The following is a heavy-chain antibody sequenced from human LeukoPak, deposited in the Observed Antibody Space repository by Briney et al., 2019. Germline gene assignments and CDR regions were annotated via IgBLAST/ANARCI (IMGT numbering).Heavy chain of an antibody. CDR2: ISYDGSNK. J-gene: IGHJ4*02. V-gene: IGHV3-30-3*01. CDR1: GFTFSSYA. Sequence: GGSLRLSCAASGFTFSSYAMHWVRQAPGKGLEWVAVISYDGSNKYYADSVKGRFTISRDNSKNTLYLQMNSLRAEDTAVYYCASSGGSSTYYFDYWGQGTLVTVSS. CDR3: ASSGGSSTYYFDY. D-gene: IGHD1-26*01.